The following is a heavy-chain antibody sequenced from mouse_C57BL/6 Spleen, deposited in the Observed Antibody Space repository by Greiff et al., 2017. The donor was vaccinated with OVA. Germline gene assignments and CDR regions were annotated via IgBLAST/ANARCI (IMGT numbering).Heavy chain of an antibody. V-gene: IGHV3-8*01. J-gene: IGHJ4*01. CDR3: ANGRRGYYAMDY. CDR2: ISYSGST. Sequence: EVKLQESGPGLAKPSQTLSLTCSVTGYSIPSDYWNWIRKFPGNKLEYMGYISYSGSTYYNPSLKSRISITRDTSKNQYYLQLNSVTTEDTATYYCANGRRGYYAMDYWGQGTSVTVSS. CDR1: GYSIPSDY.